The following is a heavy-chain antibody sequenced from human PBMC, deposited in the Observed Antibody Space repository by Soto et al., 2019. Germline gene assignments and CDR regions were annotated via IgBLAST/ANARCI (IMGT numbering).Heavy chain of an antibody. CDR2: ISSDGSHQ. J-gene: IGHJ6*02. CDR3: ARPYCRSTRCYLYYYGMDV. Sequence: QVQVVESGGGVVQPGTSLRLSCAASGFTSSVSAIHWVRQAPGKGLEWVAVISSDGSHQYYADSVRGRFTISRDNPKNTLYLQMNSLRADDTAVYYCARPYCRSTRCYLYYYGMDVWGPGTTVTVSS. CDR1: GFTSSVSA. D-gene: IGHD2-2*01. V-gene: IGHV3-30-3*01.